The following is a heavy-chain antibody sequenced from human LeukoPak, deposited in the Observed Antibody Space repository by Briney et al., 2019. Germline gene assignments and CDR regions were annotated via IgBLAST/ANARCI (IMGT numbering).Heavy chain of an antibody. J-gene: IGHJ6*02. CDR2: INRDGSER. V-gene: IGHV3-7*03. CDR3: ARRNAMDV. CDR1: GFTFSNYW. Sequence: GGSLRLSCAASGFTFSNYWMTWVRQAPGKGLEWVANINRDGSERYYVDSVKGRFTISRDDAKSSLYLQMNGLRAEDTAVYYCARRNAMDVWGQGTTVIVFS.